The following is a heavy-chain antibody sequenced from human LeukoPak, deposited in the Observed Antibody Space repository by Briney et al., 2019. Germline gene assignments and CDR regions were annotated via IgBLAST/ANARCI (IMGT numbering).Heavy chain of an antibody. CDR3: ARRSRGNGIFGVLIRRRRGKANANYYMDV. CDR2: IYYSGST. Sequence: SETLSLTCTVSGGSISSSSYYWGWIRQPPGKGLEWIGSIYYSGSTYYNPSLKSRVTISVDTSKNQFSLKLTSVTAADTAVYYCARRSRGNGIFGVLIRRRRGKANANYYMDVWGKGTTVTVSS. D-gene: IGHD3-3*01. J-gene: IGHJ6*03. CDR1: GGSISSSSYY. V-gene: IGHV4-39*07.